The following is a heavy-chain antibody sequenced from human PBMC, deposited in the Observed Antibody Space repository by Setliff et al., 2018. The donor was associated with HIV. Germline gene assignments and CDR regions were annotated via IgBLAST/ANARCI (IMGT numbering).Heavy chain of an antibody. V-gene: IGHV4-34*01. Sequence: PSETLSLTCAVYGAPFNGYYWAWIRQSPAKGLEWIGEIYHSGIVNYNPSLKSRVSMSVDKSNNQFSLKLTSVTAADTAMYYCASFFVTTVTNQDYWGQGTPVTVSS. CDR3: ASFFVTTVTNQDY. CDR1: GAPFNGYY. J-gene: IGHJ4*02. CDR2: IYHSGIV. D-gene: IGHD4-17*01.